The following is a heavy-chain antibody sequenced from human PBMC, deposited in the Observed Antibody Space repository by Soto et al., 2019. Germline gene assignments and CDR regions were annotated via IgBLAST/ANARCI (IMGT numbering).Heavy chain of an antibody. CDR2: IYHSGST. V-gene: IGHV4-30-2*01. CDR3: ATLPPRIVVVKTEIPT. J-gene: IGHJ5*02. Sequence: SETLSLTCTVSCGSINRGGYSCTWIRQPPGKGLEWIGFIYHSGSTKYNPSLKSRVTISVDKSNNQFSLELRAVTAADTAVYYCATLPPRIVVVKTEIPTWGQGTLVTVSS. D-gene: IGHD2-15*01. CDR1: CGSINRGGYS.